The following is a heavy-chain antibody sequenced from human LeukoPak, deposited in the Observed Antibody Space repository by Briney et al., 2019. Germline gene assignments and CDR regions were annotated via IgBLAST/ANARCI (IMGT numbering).Heavy chain of an antibody. Sequence: AGGSLRLSCAASGFTFSSYAMSWVRQAPGKGLEWVSASMGSGGRTYYAASVKGRFTISRDNSKNTLYLQMNSRGAEDTAVYYCAKCKPTIFGVVTILDYWGQGPLVTVS. D-gene: IGHD3-3*01. CDR3: AKCKPTIFGVVTILDY. CDR2: SMGSGGRT. CDR1: GFTFSSYA. J-gene: IGHJ4*02. V-gene: IGHV3-23*01.